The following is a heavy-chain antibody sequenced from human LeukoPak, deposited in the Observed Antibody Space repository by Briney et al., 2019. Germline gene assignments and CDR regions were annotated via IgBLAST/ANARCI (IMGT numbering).Heavy chain of an antibody. D-gene: IGHD4-17*01. CDR3: AKMDGDYEVAFDY. CDR2: IRYDGSNK. V-gene: IGHV3-30*02. J-gene: IGHJ4*02. CDR1: GFTFSSYG. Sequence: GGSLRLSCAASGFTFSSYGMHWVRQAPGKGLEWVAFIRYDGSNKYYADSVKGRFTISRDNSKNTLYLQMNGLRAEDTAAYYCAKMDGDYEVAFDYWGQGTLVTVSS.